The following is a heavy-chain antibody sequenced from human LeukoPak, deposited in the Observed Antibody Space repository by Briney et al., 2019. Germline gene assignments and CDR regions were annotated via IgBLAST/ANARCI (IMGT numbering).Heavy chain of an antibody. CDR2: ISSSSSYI. CDR3: ARNGEYNWNQGDDY. Sequence: TSGGSLRLSCAASGFTFSEHYMNWVRQAPGKGLEWVSSISSSSSYIYYADSVKGRFTISRDNAKNSLYLQMNSLRAEDTAVYYCARNGEYNWNQGDDYWGQGTLVTVSS. D-gene: IGHD1-20*01. V-gene: IGHV3-21*01. J-gene: IGHJ4*02. CDR1: GFTFSEHY.